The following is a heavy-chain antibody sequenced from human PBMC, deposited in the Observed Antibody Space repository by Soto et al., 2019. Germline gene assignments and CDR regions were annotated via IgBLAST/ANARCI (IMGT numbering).Heavy chain of an antibody. V-gene: IGHV1-2*02. D-gene: IGHD7-27*01. CDR3: ARDLTGDPNY. J-gene: IGHJ4*02. CDR1: GYTFTGSS. Sequence: QVQLVQSGAEGKKPGASVNVSCEASGYTFTGSSMHWVRQAPGQGLEWMGYINPNSGGTIFAQKFQGSVTMTRDTSISTAYMELSRVASDDTAVYYCARDLTGDPNYWGQGTLVTVSS. CDR2: INPNSGGT.